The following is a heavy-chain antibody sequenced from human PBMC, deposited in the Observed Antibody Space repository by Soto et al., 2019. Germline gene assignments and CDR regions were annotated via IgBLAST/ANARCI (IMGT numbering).Heavy chain of an antibody. CDR1: GFTFSSYA. CDR2: ISGRGGST. V-gene: IGHV3-23*01. CDR3: AKDPFLRSKYYDGSVLFDC. D-gene: IGHD3-22*01. Sequence: EVQLLESGGGLVQPGGSLRLSCAASGFTFSSYAMSWVRQAPGKGLERVSAISGRGGSTYYADSVKGRFTISRVNSNNTLYLPMNSLKAGDTAVYYCAKDPFLRSKYYDGSVLFDCWGQGTLVTVSS. J-gene: IGHJ5*01.